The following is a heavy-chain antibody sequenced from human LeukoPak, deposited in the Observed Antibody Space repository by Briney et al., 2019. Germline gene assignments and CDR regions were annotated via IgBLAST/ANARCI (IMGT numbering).Heavy chain of an antibody. V-gene: IGHV4-30-4*01. CDR3: AREEEYYYDSSGYPP. CDR1: GGSISSGDYY. J-gene: IGHJ5*02. CDR2: IYSSGIT. Sequence: SETLSLTCTVSGGSISSGDYYWSWIRQPPGKGLEWIGYIYSSGITYYNPSLKSRVTTSVDTSKNQFCLKLSSVTAADTAVYYCAREEEYYYDSSGYPPWGQGTLVTVSS. D-gene: IGHD3-22*01.